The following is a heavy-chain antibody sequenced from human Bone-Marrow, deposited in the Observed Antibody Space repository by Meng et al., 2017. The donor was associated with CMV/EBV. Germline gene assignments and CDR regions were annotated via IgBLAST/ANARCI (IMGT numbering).Heavy chain of an antibody. Sequence: SETLSLTCAVYGGSFSGYYWSWIRQPPGKGLEWIGEINHSGSTNYNPSLKSRVTISGDTSKNQFSLKLSSVTAADTAVYYCARGYCSSTSCYRASYAFDIWGQGTMVTVSS. J-gene: IGHJ3*02. V-gene: IGHV4-34*01. CDR2: INHSGST. CDR3: ARGYCSSTSCYRASYAFDI. CDR1: GGSFSGYY. D-gene: IGHD2-2*01.